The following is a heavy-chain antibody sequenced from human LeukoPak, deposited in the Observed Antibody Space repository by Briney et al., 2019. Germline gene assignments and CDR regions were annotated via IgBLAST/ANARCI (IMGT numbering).Heavy chain of an antibody. CDR2: ISGSGGST. CDR3: AKDGYSSSWGVAGYFDY. CDR1: GFTFSSYA. D-gene: IGHD6-13*01. Sequence: GGSLRLSCAASGFTFSSYAMSWVRQAPGKGLEWVSAISGSGGSTYYADSVKGRFTISRDNSKNTLYLQMNSLRAEDTAVYYCAKDGYSSSWGVAGYFDYWGQGTLVTVSS. J-gene: IGHJ4*02. V-gene: IGHV3-23*01.